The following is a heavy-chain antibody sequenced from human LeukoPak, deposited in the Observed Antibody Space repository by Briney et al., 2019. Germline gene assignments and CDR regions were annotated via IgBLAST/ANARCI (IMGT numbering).Heavy chain of an antibody. J-gene: IGHJ6*04. CDR1: EFTFISYE. D-gene: IGHD3-10*02. Sequence: GGPLKLSFAASEFTFISYERNGVRKAPGKGLKGVSYISSSGSTIYYADSVKGRFTISRDNAKNSLYLQMNSLRAEDTAVYYCAELGITMIGGVWGKGTTVTISS. CDR3: AELGITMIGGV. V-gene: IGHV3-48*03. CDR2: ISSSGSTI.